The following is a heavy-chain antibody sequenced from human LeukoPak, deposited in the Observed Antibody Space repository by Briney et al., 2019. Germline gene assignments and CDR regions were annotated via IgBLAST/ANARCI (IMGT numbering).Heavy chain of an antibody. Sequence: SETLSLTCTVSGGSISSYYWSWIRQPPGKGLEWIGYIYYSGSTNYNPSPKSRVTISVDTSKNQFSLKLSSVTAADTAVYYCARVVVRNWFDPWGQGTLVTVSS. D-gene: IGHD6-6*01. CDR2: IYYSGST. CDR1: GGSISSYY. CDR3: ARVVVRNWFDP. V-gene: IGHV4-59*01. J-gene: IGHJ5*02.